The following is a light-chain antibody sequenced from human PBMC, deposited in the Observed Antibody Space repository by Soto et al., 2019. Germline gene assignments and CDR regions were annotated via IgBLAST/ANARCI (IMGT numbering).Light chain of an antibody. V-gene: IGKV3-20*01. CDR1: QSVSNNY. CDR3: QQYGTTPRT. Sequence: EIVLTQSPGTLSLSPGERATLSCRASQSVSNNYVAWYHQKPDRAPRLLISGASSRATGISDRCSGSGSGTDFTLTISSLQAEDFAVYYCQQYGTTPRTFGQGTNLEFK. CDR2: GAS. J-gene: IGKJ1*01.